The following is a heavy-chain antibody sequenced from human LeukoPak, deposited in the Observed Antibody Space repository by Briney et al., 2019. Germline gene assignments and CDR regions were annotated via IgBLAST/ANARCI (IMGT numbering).Heavy chain of an antibody. CDR3: AKGLGWELLWDY. V-gene: IGHV3-30*18. CDR2: ISYDGSNK. D-gene: IGHD1-26*01. Sequence: GGSLRLSCAASGFTFSSYGMHWVRQAPGKGLEWVAVISYDGSNKYYADSVKGRFTISRDNSKNTLYLQMNGLRAEDTAVYYCAKGLGWELLWDYWGQGTLVTVSS. CDR1: GFTFSSYG. J-gene: IGHJ4*02.